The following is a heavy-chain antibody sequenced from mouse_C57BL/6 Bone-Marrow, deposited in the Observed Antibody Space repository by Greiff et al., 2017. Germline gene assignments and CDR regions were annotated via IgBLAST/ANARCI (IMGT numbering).Heavy chain of an antibody. CDR3: TPTGYYFDY. D-gene: IGHD4-1*02. CDR2: IDPENGDT. J-gene: IGHJ2*01. Sequence: VQLQQSGVELVRPGASVKLSCTASGFNIKDDYMHWVKQRPEQGLEWIGWIDPENGDTEYASKFQGKATITADTSSNTAYLQLSSLTSEDTAVYYCTPTGYYFDYWGQGTTLTVSS. V-gene: IGHV14-4*01. CDR1: GFNIKDDY.